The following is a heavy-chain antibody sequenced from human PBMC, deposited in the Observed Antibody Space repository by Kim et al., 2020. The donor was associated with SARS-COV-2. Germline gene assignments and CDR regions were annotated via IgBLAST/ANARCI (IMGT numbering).Heavy chain of an antibody. J-gene: IGHJ6*02. CDR1: GFTFSSYS. Sequence: GGSLRLSCAASGFTFSSYSMNWVRQAPGKGLEWVSSISSSSSYIYYADSVKGRFTISRDNAKNSLYLQMNSLRAEDTAVYYCARGRPLVTVTTWAGWGYGMDVWGQGTTVTVSS. CDR3: ARGRPLVTVTTWAGWGYGMDV. CDR2: ISSSSSYI. D-gene: IGHD4-17*01. V-gene: IGHV3-21*01.